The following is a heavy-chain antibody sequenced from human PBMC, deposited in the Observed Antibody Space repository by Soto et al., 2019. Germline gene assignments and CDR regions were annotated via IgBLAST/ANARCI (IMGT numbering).Heavy chain of an antibody. V-gene: IGHV4-59*01. J-gene: IGHJ4*02. D-gene: IGHD3-22*01. Sequence: KPSETLSLTCTVSAGPISNYYWGWIRQPPGKGLEWIGYIYNSVSTTDNPSLKSRVTISVDTSNNQFSLKLSSVTAADTAVYYCARARHYDLNGYYPRGRGYYFGHWGQGALVTVSS. CDR1: AGPISNYY. CDR2: IYNSVST. CDR3: ARARHYDLNGYYPRGRGYYFGH.